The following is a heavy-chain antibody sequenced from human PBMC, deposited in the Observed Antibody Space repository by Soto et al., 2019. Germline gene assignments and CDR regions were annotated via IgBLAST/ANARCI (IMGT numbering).Heavy chain of an antibody. J-gene: IGHJ4*02. D-gene: IGHD3-10*01. CDR2: ISGSSNFI. CDR1: GFAFSHYN. Sequence: GGSLRLSCAASGFAFSHYNINWVRQAPGRGLEWVSSISGSSNFIYYTDSVKGRFTISRDNAKNSLYLQMNSLRVEDTAMYYCATPMALPGSDYWGQGTLVTVSS. CDR3: ATPMALPGSDY. V-gene: IGHV3-21*01.